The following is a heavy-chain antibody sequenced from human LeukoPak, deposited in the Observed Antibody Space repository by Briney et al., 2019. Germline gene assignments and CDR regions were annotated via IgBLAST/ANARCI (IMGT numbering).Heavy chain of an antibody. CDR1: GFTFSDFE. CDR2: ISSSGKTI. V-gene: IGHV3-48*03. Sequence: RGSLRLSCAASGFTFSDFEMNWVRQAPGKGLEWVSYISSSGKTIYYADSVKGRFTISRDNAKNSLYLQMNSLRAEDTAVYYCARDQRTAGDFDYWGQGTLVTVSS. D-gene: IGHD6-19*01. J-gene: IGHJ4*02. CDR3: ARDQRTAGDFDY.